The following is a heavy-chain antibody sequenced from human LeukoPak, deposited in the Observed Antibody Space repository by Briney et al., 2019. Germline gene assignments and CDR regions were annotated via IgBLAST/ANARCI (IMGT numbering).Heavy chain of an antibody. J-gene: IGHJ4*02. CDR2: ISGSGGST. V-gene: IGHV3-23*01. Sequence: GGSLRLSCAASGFTFSSYAMSWVRQAPGKGLEWVSAISGSGGSTYYADSVKGRFTISRDNSKNTLYLQMNNLRAEDTAVYYCAKKESSSSWYDYFDYWGQGTLVTVSS. CDR1: GFTFSSYA. CDR3: AKKESSSSWYDYFDY. D-gene: IGHD6-13*01.